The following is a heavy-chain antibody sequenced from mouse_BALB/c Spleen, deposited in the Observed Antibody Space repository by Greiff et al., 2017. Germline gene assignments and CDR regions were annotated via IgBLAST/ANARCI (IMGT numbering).Heavy chain of an antibody. D-gene: IGHD2-4*01. CDR2: IWSGGST. CDR3: ASLYDYDVGMDY. J-gene: IGHJ4*01. Sequence: VQLKESGPGLVQPSQSLSITCTVSGFSLTSYGVHWVRQSPGKGLEWLGVIWSGGSTDYNAAFISRLSISKDNSKSQVFFKMNSLQANDTAIYYCASLYDYDVGMDYWGQGTSVTVSS. CDR1: GFSLTSYG. V-gene: IGHV2-2*02.